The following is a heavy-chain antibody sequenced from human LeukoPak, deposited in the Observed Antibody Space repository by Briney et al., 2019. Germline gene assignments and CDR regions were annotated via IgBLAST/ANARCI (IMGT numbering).Heavy chain of an antibody. V-gene: IGHV4-34*01. D-gene: IGHD3-22*01. CDR1: GGSFSGYY. CDR3: ARTTYYYDSTPRTNAFDI. CDR2: INHSGST. Sequence: SETLSLTCAVYGGSFSGYYWSWIRQPPGKGLEWIGEINHSGSTNYNPSLKSRVTTSVDTSKNQFSLKLSSVTAADTAVYYCARTTYYYDSTPRTNAFDIWGQGTMVTVSS. J-gene: IGHJ3*02.